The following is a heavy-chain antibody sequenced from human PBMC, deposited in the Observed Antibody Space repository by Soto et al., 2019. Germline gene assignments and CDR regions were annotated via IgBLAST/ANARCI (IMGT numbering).Heavy chain of an antibody. Sequence: QVHLVQSGAEVKKPGASVKVSCQGSGYSFTTYGITWVRQAPGQGLEWMGWISAHNGNTHYAQKLQGRVTLTRDTSTSPASMELRSPRYNDTAVNYCARGRYGAYWCQGARVTVSS. CDR3: ARGRYGAY. D-gene: IGHD3-10*01. CDR1: GYSFTTYG. V-gene: IGHV1-18*01. CDR2: ISAHNGNT. J-gene: IGHJ4*02.